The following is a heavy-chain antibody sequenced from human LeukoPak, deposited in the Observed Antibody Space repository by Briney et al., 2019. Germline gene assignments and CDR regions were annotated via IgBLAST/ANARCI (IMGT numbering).Heavy chain of an antibody. D-gene: IGHD2-15*01. CDR2: IYYGDSA. CDR3: ATYLLSSAREDYSYCSGGSCLAD. J-gene: IGHJ4*02. CDR1: GFTVSSNY. V-gene: IGHV3-53*01. Sequence: GGSLRLSCAASGFTVSSNYMSWVRQPPGKGLEWVSIIYYGDSAYYADSVKGRFTISRDNSKNTLYLQMNNLRAEDTAVYYCATYLLSSAREDYSYCSGGSCLADWGQGTLVAVS.